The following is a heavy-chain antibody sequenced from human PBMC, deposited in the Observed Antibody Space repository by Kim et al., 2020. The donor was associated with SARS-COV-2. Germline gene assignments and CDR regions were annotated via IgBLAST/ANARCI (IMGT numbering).Heavy chain of an antibody. CDR2: INHSGST. Sequence: SETLSPTCAVYGGSFSGYYWSWIRQPPGKGLEWIGEINHSGSTNYNPSLKSRVTISVDTSKNQFSLKLSSVTAADTAVYYCARARPYSSFYYYYGMDVWGQGTTVTVSS. J-gene: IGHJ6*02. D-gene: IGHD6-19*01. V-gene: IGHV4-34*01. CDR3: ARARPYSSFYYYYGMDV. CDR1: GGSFSGYY.